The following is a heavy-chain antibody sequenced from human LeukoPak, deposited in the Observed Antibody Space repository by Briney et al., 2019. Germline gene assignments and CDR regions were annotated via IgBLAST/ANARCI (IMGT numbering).Heavy chain of an antibody. Sequence: ASVKVSCKASGYTFTGYYMHWVRQAPGQGLEWMGWINPNSGGTNYAQKFQGRVTMTRDTSISTAYMEMSSLTSDDTAVYYCAREKRYYDYVWGSYRYPYYFDYWGQGTLVTVSS. D-gene: IGHD3-16*02. CDR2: INPNSGGT. V-gene: IGHV1-2*02. J-gene: IGHJ4*02. CDR3: AREKRYYDYVWGSYRYPYYFDY. CDR1: GYTFTGYY.